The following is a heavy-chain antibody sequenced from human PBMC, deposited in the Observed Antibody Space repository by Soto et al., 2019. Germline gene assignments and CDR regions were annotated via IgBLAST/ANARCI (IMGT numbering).Heavy chain of an antibody. Sequence: SETLSLTCTVSGVSVTGGNFFWCWIRQPPGKTLEWLGCISNSETTNSNPSLKSQVTLSLDTSRNQFSLKLNSVTAADTAVYFCARGGLHLGEFSLGQFDSWGQGTLVTVSS. CDR2: ISNSETT. CDR1: GVSVTGGNFF. V-gene: IGHV4-61*01. D-gene: IGHD3-16*02. J-gene: IGHJ4*02. CDR3: ARGGLHLGEFSLGQFDS.